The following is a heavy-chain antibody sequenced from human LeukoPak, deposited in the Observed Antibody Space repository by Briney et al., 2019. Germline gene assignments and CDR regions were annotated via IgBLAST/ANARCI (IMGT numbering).Heavy chain of an antibody. CDR1: GDSISSGTYY. V-gene: IGHV4-39*07. J-gene: IGHJ4*02. D-gene: IGHD6-13*01. CDR3: ARDQRPGYSSSWYIFDY. CDR2: GHYTGST. Sequence: SETLSLTCSVSGDSISSGTYYWAWIRQSPGKELEWIGRGHYTGSTYYSPSLKSRVTISVNRSKNQFSLKLSSVTAADTAVYYCARDQRPGYSSSWYIFDYWGQGTLVTVSS.